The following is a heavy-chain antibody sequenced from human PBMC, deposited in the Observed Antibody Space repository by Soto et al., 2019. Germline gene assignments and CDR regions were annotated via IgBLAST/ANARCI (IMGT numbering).Heavy chain of an antibody. V-gene: IGHV1-46*02. CDR3: ARDLVPIWNYVGLAPGAQHWFDP. J-gene: IGHJ5*02. D-gene: IGHD1-7*01. Sequence: QVQLVQSGAEVRKPGASVKVSCKASGYTFNNYFMHWVRQAPAQGLEWMGIITPSSGSTTYAQRFRGRITMPRDTSTSTVYLELRSLRSEDTAVYFCARDLVPIWNYVGLAPGAQHWFDPWGQGTLVTVSS. CDR2: ITPSSGST. CDR1: GYTFNNYF.